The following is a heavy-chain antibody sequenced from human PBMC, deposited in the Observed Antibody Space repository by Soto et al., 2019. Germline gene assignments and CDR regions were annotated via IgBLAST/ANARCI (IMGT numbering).Heavy chain of an antibody. CDR2: IIPIFGTA. Sequence: ASVKVSCKASGGTFSGYAISWVRQAPGQGLEWMGGIIPIFGTANYAQKFQGRVTITADESTSTAYMELSSLRSEDTAVYYCASDVVAVAIHWFDPWGQGTLVTVSS. V-gene: IGHV1-69*13. D-gene: IGHD2-15*01. CDR3: ASDVVAVAIHWFDP. J-gene: IGHJ5*02. CDR1: GGTFSGYA.